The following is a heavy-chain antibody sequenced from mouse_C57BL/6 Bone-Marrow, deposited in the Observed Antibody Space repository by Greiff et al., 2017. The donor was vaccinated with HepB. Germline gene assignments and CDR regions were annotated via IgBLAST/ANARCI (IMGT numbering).Heavy chain of an antibody. J-gene: IGHJ2*01. Sequence: DVKLQESGGGLVKPGGSLKLSCAASGFTFSSYAMSWVRQTPEKRLEWVATISDGGSYTYYPDNVKGRFTISRDNAKNNLYLQMSHLKSEDTAMYYCARDYSNHYFDYWGQGTTLTVSS. V-gene: IGHV5-4*01. CDR2: ISDGGSYT. CDR1: GFTFSSYA. D-gene: IGHD2-5*01. CDR3: ARDYSNHYFDY.